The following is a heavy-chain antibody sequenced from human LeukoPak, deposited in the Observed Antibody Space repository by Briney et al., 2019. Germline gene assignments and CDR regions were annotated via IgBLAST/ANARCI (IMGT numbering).Heavy chain of an antibody. V-gene: IGHV3-21*01. Sequence: GGSLRLSCAASGFTFSSYSMNWVRQAPGKGLEWVSSISGSTTYIYYAGSVKGRFTISRDNPKNSLYLQMNSLRAEDTAVYYCARAEPPGYSYGYSAYWGQGTLVTVSS. J-gene: IGHJ4*02. CDR2: ISGSTTYI. CDR3: ARAEPPGYSYGYSAY. D-gene: IGHD5-18*01. CDR1: GFTFSSYS.